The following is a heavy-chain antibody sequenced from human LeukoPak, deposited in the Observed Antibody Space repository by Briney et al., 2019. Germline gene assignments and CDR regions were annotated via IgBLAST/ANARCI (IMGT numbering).Heavy chain of an antibody. Sequence: PGGSLRLSCAASGFTFTNYGMSWVRPAPGKGLEWVSAFSGSGGSTDYGDSVKGRFSISRDNSKNTLYLRMDSLRAEDTAVYYCAKDLDSSSWSIDYWGQGTLVTVSA. CDR2: FSGSGGST. CDR3: AKDLDSSSWSIDY. V-gene: IGHV3-23*01. CDR1: GFTFTNYG. J-gene: IGHJ4*02. D-gene: IGHD6-13*01.